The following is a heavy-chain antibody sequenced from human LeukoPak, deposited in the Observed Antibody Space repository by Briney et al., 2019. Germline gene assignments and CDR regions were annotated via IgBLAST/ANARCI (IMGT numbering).Heavy chain of an antibody. Sequence: GGSLRLSCAASGFTFSSYDMHWVRQAPGKGLEWVAVISYDGNNKYYADSVKGRFTISRDNSKKTLYLQMNSLRVEDTAVYHCVKDPYSSGWYGGNAFDLWGQGTKVTVSS. D-gene: IGHD6-19*01. J-gene: IGHJ3*01. CDR3: VKDPYSSGWYGGNAFDL. CDR1: GFTFSSYD. CDR2: ISYDGNNK. V-gene: IGHV3-30-3*01.